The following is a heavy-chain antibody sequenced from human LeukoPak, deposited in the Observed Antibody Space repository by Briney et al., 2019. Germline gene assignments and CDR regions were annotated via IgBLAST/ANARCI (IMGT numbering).Heavy chain of an antibody. CDR3: ARGIDYYDSSGYVS. CDR1: GYTFTSYA. Sequence: GASVTVSCTASGYTFTSYAMHWVRQAPGQRLEWMGWINAGNGNTKYSQKFQGRVTITRDTSASTVYMELSSLRSEDTAVYYCARGIDYYDSSGYVSWGQGTLVTVSS. D-gene: IGHD3-22*01. J-gene: IGHJ4*02. CDR2: INAGNGNT. V-gene: IGHV1-3*01.